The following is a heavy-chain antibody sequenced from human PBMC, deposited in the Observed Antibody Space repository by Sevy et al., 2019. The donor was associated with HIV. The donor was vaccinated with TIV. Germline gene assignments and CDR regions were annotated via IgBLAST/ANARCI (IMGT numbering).Heavy chain of an antibody. V-gene: IGHV4-4*08. CDR3: ARLRWDLVVVPGATPGCYFDQ. CDR2: VSTSGST. D-gene: IGHD2-2*01. CDR1: GDSINTYY. Sequence: SETLSLTCTVSGDSINTYYWSWIRQPPGKGLEWIGYVSTSGSTNYNPSLKGRGIISLDTYRNQVSLKVTSVTAADAAVYYCARLRWDLVVVPGATPGCYFDQWGQGTLVTVSS. J-gene: IGHJ4*02.